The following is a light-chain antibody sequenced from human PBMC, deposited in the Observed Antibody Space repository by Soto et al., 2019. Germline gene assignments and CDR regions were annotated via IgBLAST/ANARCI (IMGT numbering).Light chain of an antibody. CDR1: QSVSNK. CDR2: GAS. V-gene: IGKV3-15*01. CDR3: QQYNNSPGT. Sequence: EILLTQSPGPLSVSPGERATLSCLASQSVSNKLPWYQQKPGQAPRLLFYGASTVATGIPARFSGSGSETEFTLSISSLQPEDFAIYYCQQYNNSPGTFGRGTKVEIK. J-gene: IGKJ4*02.